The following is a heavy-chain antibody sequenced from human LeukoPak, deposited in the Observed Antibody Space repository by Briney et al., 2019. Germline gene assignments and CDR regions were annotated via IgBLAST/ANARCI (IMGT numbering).Heavy chain of an antibody. CDR1: GGSISSYY. V-gene: IGHV4-4*07. J-gene: IGHJ4*02. CDR2: IYMNGST. CDR3: ARQQLKTMASFDY. Sequence: SETLSLTCTVSGGSISSYYWSWLRQPAGKGLEWIGRIYMNGSTNYNPSLKSRITMSVDTSKNQFSLKLSSVTAADTAVYYCARQQLKTMASFDYWGQGTLVTVSS. D-gene: IGHD5-24*01.